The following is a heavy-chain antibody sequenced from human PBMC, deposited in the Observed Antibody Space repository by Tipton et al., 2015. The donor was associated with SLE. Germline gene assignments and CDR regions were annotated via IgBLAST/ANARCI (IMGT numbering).Heavy chain of an antibody. CDR1: GGSISSHF. CDR2: IYNSGNTRST. D-gene: IGHD6-19*01. Sequence: TLSLTCSVSGGSISSHFWSWIRQPPGKGLEWVGYIYNSGNTRSTNFNPTLKSRVTISADTSKNQFSLKLSSVTARDTAVYYCARHVVAVALGYGMDVWGQGITVPVSS. J-gene: IGHJ6*02. V-gene: IGHV4-59*08. CDR3: ARHVVAVALGYGMDV.